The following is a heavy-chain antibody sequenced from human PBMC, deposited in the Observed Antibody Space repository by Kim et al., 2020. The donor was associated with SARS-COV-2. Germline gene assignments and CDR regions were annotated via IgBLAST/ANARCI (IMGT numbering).Heavy chain of an antibody. CDR2: IYSGGSNT. Sequence: GGSLRLSCAASGFSFSSYAMSWVRQIPGKGLKWVSVIYSGGSNTYSADSVQGRFTISRDNSKNTLYLQMNSLRAEDTAVYYCTKDLRAPGYYYGMDVWGQGTTVTVSS. J-gene: IGHJ6*02. CDR1: GFSFSSYA. V-gene: IGHV3-23*03. D-gene: IGHD3-16*01. CDR3: TKDLRAPGYYYGMDV.